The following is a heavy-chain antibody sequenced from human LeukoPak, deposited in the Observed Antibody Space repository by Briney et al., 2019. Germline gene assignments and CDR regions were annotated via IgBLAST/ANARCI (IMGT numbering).Heavy chain of an antibody. Sequence: ASVKVSCKASGGTFSSHAISWVRQAPGQGLEWMGRIIPILGIANYAQKFQGRVTITADKSTSTAYMELSSLRSEDTAVYYCARGYSYGFGDYWGQGTLVTVSS. D-gene: IGHD5-18*01. J-gene: IGHJ4*02. CDR1: GGTFSSHA. CDR3: ARGYSYGFGDY. V-gene: IGHV1-69*04. CDR2: IIPILGIA.